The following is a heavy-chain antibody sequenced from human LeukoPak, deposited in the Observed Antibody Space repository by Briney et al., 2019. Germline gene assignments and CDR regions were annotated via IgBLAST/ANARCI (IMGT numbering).Heavy chain of an antibody. CDR2: ISGSGGST. CDR3: ATDQLGGYGSYDY. CDR1: GFTFSSYG. V-gene: IGHV3-23*01. D-gene: IGHD3-10*01. Sequence: GGSLRLSCAASGFTFSSYGMSWVRQAPGKGLEWVSAISGSGGSTYYADSVKGRFTISRDNAKNSVYLQMNSLRAEDTAVYYCATDQLGGYGSYDYWGQGTLVTVSS. J-gene: IGHJ4*02.